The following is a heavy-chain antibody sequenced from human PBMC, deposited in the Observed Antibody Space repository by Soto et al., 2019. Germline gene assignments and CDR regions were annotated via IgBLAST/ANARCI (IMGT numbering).Heavy chain of an antibody. CDR2: ISGSGGST. V-gene: IGHV3-23*01. J-gene: IGHJ4*02. CDR3: GKASLLRFLDSSFDY. Sequence: GGSLRLSCAASGFTFGNYAMTWVRQAPGKGLEWVSGISGSGGSTYYADSVKGRFTISRDNSKNTLYLQMNSLRAEDTAVYYCGKASLLRFLDSSFDYWGQGTLVTVSS. D-gene: IGHD3-3*01. CDR1: GFTFGNYA.